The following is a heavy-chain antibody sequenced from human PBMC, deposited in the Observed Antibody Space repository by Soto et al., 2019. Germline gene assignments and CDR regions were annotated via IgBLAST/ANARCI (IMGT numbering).Heavy chain of an antibody. CDR2: IIPIFGTA. D-gene: IGHD1-7*01. CDR3: ARDGEADVNWNYADYYGMDV. Sequence: SVKVSCKASGGTFSSYAISWVRQAPGQGLEWMGGIIPIFGTANYAQKFQGRVTITADESTSTACMELSSLRSEDTAVYYCARDGEADVNWNYADYYGMDVWGQGTTVTVSS. J-gene: IGHJ6*02. V-gene: IGHV1-69*13. CDR1: GGTFSSYA.